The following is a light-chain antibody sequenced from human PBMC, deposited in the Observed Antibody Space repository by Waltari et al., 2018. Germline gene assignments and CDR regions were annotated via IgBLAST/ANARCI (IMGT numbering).Light chain of an antibody. Sequence: DIQMTQSPSSLSASVGDRLTITCRASQSISSYLNWYQQKPGKAPKLLIYAASSLQSGVPSRFSGSGSGTDFTLTISSLQPEDFATYYCQQSYSEEFTFGPGTKVDIK. V-gene: IGKV1-39*01. CDR3: QQSYSEEFT. J-gene: IGKJ3*01. CDR2: AAS. CDR1: QSISSY.